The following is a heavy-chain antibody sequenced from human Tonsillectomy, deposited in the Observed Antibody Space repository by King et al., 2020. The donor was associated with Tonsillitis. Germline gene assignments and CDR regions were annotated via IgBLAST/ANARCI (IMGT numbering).Heavy chain of an antibody. CDR2: IYRGETT. V-gene: IGHV3-53*01. CDR1: GFTVSDNH. D-gene: IGHD5-12*01. Sequence: DVQLVESGGGLIQPGGSLRLSCAASGFTVSDNHMSWVRQAPGKGLEWVSIIYRGETTYYADSVKGRFTISRDNSKNTLYLQMNSLRVDDTAVYYCARGFPGYNFEYWGQGTLVTVSS. CDR3: ARGFPGYNFEY. J-gene: IGHJ4*02.